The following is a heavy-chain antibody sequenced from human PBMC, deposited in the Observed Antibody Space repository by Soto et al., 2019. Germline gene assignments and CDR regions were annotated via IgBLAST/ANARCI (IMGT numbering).Heavy chain of an antibody. J-gene: IGHJ5*02. V-gene: IGHV4-59*11. Sequence: PSETLSLTCTVSGGSISSHYWSWIRQPPGKGLEWIGYIYYSGSTNYNPSLKSRVTISVDTSKNQFSLKLSSVTAADTAVYYCARRAVAADNWFDPWGQGTLVTVSS. CDR3: ARRAVAADNWFDP. CDR2: IYYSGST. CDR1: GGSISSHY. D-gene: IGHD6-19*01.